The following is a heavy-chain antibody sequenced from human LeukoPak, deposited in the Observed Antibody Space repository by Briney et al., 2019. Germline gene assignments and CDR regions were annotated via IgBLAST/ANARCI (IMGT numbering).Heavy chain of an antibody. CDR2: INHSGST. Sequence: SETLSLTCTVSGGSISSSSYYWGWIRQPPGKGLEWIGEINHSGSTNYNPSLKSRVTISVDTSKNQFSLKLSSVTAADTAVYYCARGGAYDSRPSDYWGQGTLVTVSS. V-gene: IGHV4-39*07. D-gene: IGHD3-22*01. J-gene: IGHJ4*02. CDR3: ARGGAYDSRPSDY. CDR1: GGSISSSSYY.